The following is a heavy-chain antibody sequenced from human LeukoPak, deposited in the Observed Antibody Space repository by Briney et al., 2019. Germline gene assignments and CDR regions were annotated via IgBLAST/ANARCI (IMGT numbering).Heavy chain of an antibody. Sequence: SETLSLTCAVSGGSIGSGAYYWSWIRQHPGKGLEWIGYIYYSGSTYYNPSLKSRVTISVDTSKNHFSLRLSSVTAADTAVYYCARGVWVVEGLKRSYCFDPWGQGTLVTVSS. CDR3: ARGVWVVEGLKRSYCFDP. CDR1: GGSIGSGAYY. V-gene: IGHV4-31*11. D-gene: IGHD3-10*01. J-gene: IGHJ5*02. CDR2: IYYSGST.